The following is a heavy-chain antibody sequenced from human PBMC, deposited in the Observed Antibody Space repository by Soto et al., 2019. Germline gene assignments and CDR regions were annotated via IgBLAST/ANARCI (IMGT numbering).Heavy chain of an antibody. J-gene: IGHJ4*02. CDR3: ARDGRSPYRSGWYYFDY. CDR1: GYTFTSYY. CDR2: INPSGGST. Sequence: GASVKFSCKASGYTFTSYYMHWVRQAPGQWLEWMGIINPSGGSTSYAQKFQGRVTMTRDTSTSTVYMELSSLRSEDTAVYYCARDGRSPYRSGWYYFDYWGQGTLVTVS. D-gene: IGHD6-19*01. V-gene: IGHV1-46*01.